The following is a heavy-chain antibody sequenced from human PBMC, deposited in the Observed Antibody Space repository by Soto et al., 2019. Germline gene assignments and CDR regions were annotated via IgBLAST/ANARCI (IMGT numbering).Heavy chain of an antibody. Sequence: SETLSLTCTVSGGSINNNYWSWIRQPPGRGLEWIGYIFSNGRTNYNPSLETRVAMSVDTSKNQLSLKLRSVTAADTAVYYCARGGDNSPWYYSLWGQGTLVTVSS. D-gene: IGHD3-10*01. CDR1: GGSINNNY. CDR3: ARGGDNSPWYYSL. CDR2: IFSNGRT. V-gene: IGHV4-59*01. J-gene: IGHJ4*02.